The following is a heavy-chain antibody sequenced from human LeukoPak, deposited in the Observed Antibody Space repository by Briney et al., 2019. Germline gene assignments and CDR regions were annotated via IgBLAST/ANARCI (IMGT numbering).Heavy chain of an antibody. V-gene: IGHV4-39*01. J-gene: IGHJ3*02. D-gene: IGHD3-10*01. CDR1: GGSISSSSYY. CDR2: IYYSGST. Sequence: PSEILSLTCTVSGGSISSSSYYWGWIRQPPGKGLEWIGSIYYSGSTYYNPSLKSRVTISVDTSKNQFSLKLSSVTAADTAVYYCARHEDYGSGPWAFDIWGQGTMVTVSS. CDR3: ARHEDYGSGPWAFDI.